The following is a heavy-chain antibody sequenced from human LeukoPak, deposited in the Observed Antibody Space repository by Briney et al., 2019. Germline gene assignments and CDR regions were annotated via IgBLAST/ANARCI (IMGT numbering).Heavy chain of an antibody. J-gene: IGHJ4*02. CDR2: IYYSGST. V-gene: IGHV4-39*02. D-gene: IGHD6-6*01. CDR1: GGSISSSSYY. CDR3: AREYSSSPDY. Sequence: SETPSLTCTVSGGSISSSSYYWGWIRQPPGKGLEWIGSIYYSGSTYYNPSLKSRVTISVDTSKNQFSLKLSSVTAADTAVYYCAREYSSSPDYWGQGTLVTVSS.